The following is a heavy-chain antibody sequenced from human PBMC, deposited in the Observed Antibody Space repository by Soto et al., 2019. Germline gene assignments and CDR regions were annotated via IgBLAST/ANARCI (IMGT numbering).Heavy chain of an antibody. D-gene: IGHD3-10*01. CDR2: IDPNDSYT. V-gene: IGHV5-10-1*01. J-gene: IGHJ4*02. Sequence: GASLKISGSGSGYSFTSSWITWVRQMPGKGLEWWGKIDPNDSYTNDIPSHQSHVTSSADKSIITAYLQCSSLKASATAVDYCSTLFRFVELFPDYWGQGTLVTVS. CDR3: STLFRFVELFPDY. CDR1: GYSFTSSW.